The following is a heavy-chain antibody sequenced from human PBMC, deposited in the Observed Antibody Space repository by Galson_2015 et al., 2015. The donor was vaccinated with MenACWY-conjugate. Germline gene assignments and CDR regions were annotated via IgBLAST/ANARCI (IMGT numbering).Heavy chain of an antibody. CDR2: ISPGDSNT. D-gene: IGHD1-26*01. CDR1: GYILTTYW. Sequence: QSGAEVTKPGESLKISCTASGYILTTYWIAWVRQMPGKGLEWMGLISPGDSNTRYSPSFQGQVTISADKSISTAYLQWSSLKASDTAMYYCARHPPGGRGMDVWGQGTTVTVSS. CDR3: ARHPPGGRGMDV. J-gene: IGHJ6*02. V-gene: IGHV5-51*01.